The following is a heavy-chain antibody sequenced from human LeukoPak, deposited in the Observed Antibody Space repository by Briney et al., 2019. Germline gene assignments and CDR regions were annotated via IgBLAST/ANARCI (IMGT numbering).Heavy chain of an antibody. CDR1: GGSISSYY. Sequence: PSETLSLTCTVSGGSISSYYWSWIRQPPGKGLEWIGYIYYSGSTNYNPSLKSRVTISLDTSKNQFSLKLSSVTAADTAVYYCARAWGSSGPFDYWGQGTLVTVSS. J-gene: IGHJ4*02. V-gene: IGHV4-59*01. D-gene: IGHD3-22*01. CDR2: IYYSGST. CDR3: ARAWGSSGPFDY.